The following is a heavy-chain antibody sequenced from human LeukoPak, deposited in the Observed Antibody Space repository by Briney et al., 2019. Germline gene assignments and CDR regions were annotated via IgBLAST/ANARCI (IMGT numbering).Heavy chain of an antibody. V-gene: IGHV3-11*04. J-gene: IGHJ1*01. CDR2: ISGSGSTK. D-gene: IGHD3-16*01. Sequence: GGSLRVSCAASGFNFSYYYMSWMRQAPGKGLEWVSYISGSGSTKYYADSVRGRFTISRYNAKNSLYLQIDRLKVDDTAVYYCARENPDYDNSWDWGQGTLVTVSS. CDR3: ARENPDYDNSWD. CDR1: GFNFSYYY.